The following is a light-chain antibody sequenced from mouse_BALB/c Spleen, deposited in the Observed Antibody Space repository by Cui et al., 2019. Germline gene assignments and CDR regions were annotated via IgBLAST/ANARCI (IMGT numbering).Light chain of an antibody. CDR2: RIS. CDR1: SSVSSSY. V-gene: IGKV4-58*01. CDR3: QQWSGYPFT. Sequence: ENVLTQSPAIMAASLGQKVTMTCSASSSVSSSYLHWYQQKSGASPKPLIHRISNLASGVPARFSGSGSGTSYSLTISSVEAEDDATYYCQQWSGYPFTFGAGTKLELK. J-gene: IGKJ5*01.